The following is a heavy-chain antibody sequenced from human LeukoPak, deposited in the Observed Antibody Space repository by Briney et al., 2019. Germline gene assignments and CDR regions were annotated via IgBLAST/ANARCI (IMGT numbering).Heavy chain of an antibody. CDR2: INPANGNT. D-gene: IGHD3-3*01. CDR1: GFSFMSYA. V-gene: IGHV1-3*01. Sequence: ASVKVSCKASGFSFMSYAIDWVRQAPGQRLEWMERINPANGNTKYFQKLQGRVTLTRDTSASTAYMDLSSLKSEDTAVYYCARSDFWSGYYLWGQGTLVTVSS. CDR3: ARSDFWSGYYL. J-gene: IGHJ4*02.